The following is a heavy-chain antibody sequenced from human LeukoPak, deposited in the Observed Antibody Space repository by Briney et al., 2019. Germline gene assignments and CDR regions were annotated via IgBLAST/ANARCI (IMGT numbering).Heavy chain of an antibody. CDR2: ISSSSNTI. V-gene: IGHV3-48*01. D-gene: IGHD4-17*01. J-gene: IGHJ4*02. CDR3: ASGHFTMTTLY. Sequence: GGSLRLSCAASGFTFSSYNMNWVGQAPEKGLEWVSYISSSSNTIYYAASVKCRFTISRDNANNSLYLQMNSLRAEDTAVYYCASGHFTMTTLYCGQGTLVTVSS. CDR1: GFTFSSYN.